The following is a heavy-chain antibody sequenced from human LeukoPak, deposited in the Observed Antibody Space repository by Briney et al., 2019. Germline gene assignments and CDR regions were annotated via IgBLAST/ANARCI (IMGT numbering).Heavy chain of an antibody. CDR1: GFTFSDYY. CDR3: ARKRAPRRRLGWSDVLGARDAFDI. CDR2: ISSNGSTV. D-gene: IGHD2-8*02. V-gene: IGHV3-11*01. Sequence: GGSLRLSCAASGFTFSDYYMSWIRQAPGKGLEWVSYISSNGSTVYYADSVKGRFTISRDNAKNSLYLQMNSLRAEDTAVYYCARKRAPRRRLGWSDVLGARDAFDIWGQGTMVTVSS. J-gene: IGHJ3*02.